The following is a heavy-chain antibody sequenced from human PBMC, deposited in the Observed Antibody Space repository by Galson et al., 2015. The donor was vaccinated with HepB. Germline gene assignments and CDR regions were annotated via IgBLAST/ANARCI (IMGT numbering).Heavy chain of an antibody. V-gene: IGHV1-46*01. J-gene: IGHJ4*02. CDR1: GYTFTSHY. D-gene: IGHD4-11*01. CDR2: INPSGGYT. CDR3: ARVTTKTTYDY. Sequence: SVKVSCKASGYTFTSHYMHWVRQAPGQGLEWMGIINPSGGYTTYARKFQGRVTMTRDTSTTTVYMELSSLRSEDTAVYYCARVTTKTTYDYWGQGTLVTVSS.